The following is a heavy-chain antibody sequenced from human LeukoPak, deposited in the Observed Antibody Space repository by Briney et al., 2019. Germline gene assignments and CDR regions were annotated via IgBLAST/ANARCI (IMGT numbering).Heavy chain of an antibody. CDR1: GFTFSSYG. D-gene: IGHD6-6*01. V-gene: IGHV3-30*18. CDR2: ISYDGSNK. CDR3: AKDRASSSSVGDY. J-gene: IGHJ4*02. Sequence: GGSLRLSCAASGFTFSSYGMHWVRQAPGKGLEWVAVISYDGSNKYYADSVKGRFTISRDNSKNTLYLQMNSLRAEDTAVYYCAKDRASSSSVGDYWGQGTLVTVSS.